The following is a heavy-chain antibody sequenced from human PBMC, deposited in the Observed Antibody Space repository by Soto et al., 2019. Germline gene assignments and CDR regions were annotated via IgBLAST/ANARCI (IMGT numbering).Heavy chain of an antibody. CDR1: GGSFSSHG. V-gene: IGHV1-69*13. D-gene: IGHD3-22*01. J-gene: IGHJ4*02. CDR2: IIPLFNTS. CDR3: ARDRYSDSSGFYFESGY. Sequence: SVKVSCKASGGSFSSHGISWVRQAPGQGLEWMGGIIPLFNTSKYAQKFQGRVTITADESTSTAYMELSSLTSEDTAFYYCARDRYSDSSGFYFESGYWGKGTLVTVSS.